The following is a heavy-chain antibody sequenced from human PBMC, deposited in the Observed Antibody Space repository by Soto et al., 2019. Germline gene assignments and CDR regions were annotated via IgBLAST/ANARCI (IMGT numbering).Heavy chain of an antibody. V-gene: IGHV5-10-1*01. J-gene: IGHJ5*02. Sequence: DSLKISCKGSGYSFTSYWISWVRQMPGKGLEWMGRIDPSDSYTNYSPSFQGHVTISADKSISTAYLQWSSLKASDTAMYYCARRGGRQDWFDPWGQGTLVTVSS. CDR3: ARRGGRQDWFDP. CDR1: GYSFTSYW. CDR2: IDPSDSYT. D-gene: IGHD3-16*01.